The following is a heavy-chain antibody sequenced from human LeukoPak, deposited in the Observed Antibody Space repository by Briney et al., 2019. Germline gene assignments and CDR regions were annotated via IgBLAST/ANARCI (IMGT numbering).Heavy chain of an antibody. CDR3: ARVGRAITAAGFGAFDI. J-gene: IGHJ3*02. CDR2: ISWNSGSI. CDR1: GFTFDDYA. Sequence: GRSLRLSCAASGFTFDDYAMHWVRQAPGKGLEWVSGISWNSGSIGYADSVKGRFTISRDNAKNSLYLQINGLRAEDTAIYYCARVGRAITAAGFGAFDIWGQGTMVTVSS. V-gene: IGHV3-9*01. D-gene: IGHD6-13*01.